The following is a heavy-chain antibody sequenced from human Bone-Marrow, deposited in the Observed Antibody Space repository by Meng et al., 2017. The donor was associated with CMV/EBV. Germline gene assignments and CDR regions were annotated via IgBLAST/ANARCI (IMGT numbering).Heavy chain of an antibody. CDR3: ARDGCSSTSCYYTSYNWFDP. Sequence: SVKVSCKASGYTFTSYDINWVRQATGQGLEWMGGIIPIFGTANYAQKFRGRVTITTDESTSTAYMELSSLRSEDTAVYYCARDGCSSTSCYYTSYNWFDPWGQGTLVTVSS. V-gene: IGHV1-69*05. D-gene: IGHD2-2*01. J-gene: IGHJ5*02. CDR2: IIPIFGTA. CDR1: GYTFTSYD.